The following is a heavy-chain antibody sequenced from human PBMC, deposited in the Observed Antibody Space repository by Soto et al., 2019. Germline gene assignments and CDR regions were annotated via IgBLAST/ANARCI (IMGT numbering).Heavy chain of an antibody. V-gene: IGHV4-39*01. Sequence: SETLSLTCTATGDSISRRSDYWGWIRQPPGKGLDWIGSIYYSGSNYTNPSLSRRVSMSIDTSKDNSSLKLKSVPAADTALYFCARQRTSVVTTAYFDVWGPGSLVTVSS. J-gene: IGHJ4*02. CDR3: ARQRTSVVTTAYFDV. CDR1: GDSISRRSDY. D-gene: IGHD4-4*01. CDR2: IYYSGSN.